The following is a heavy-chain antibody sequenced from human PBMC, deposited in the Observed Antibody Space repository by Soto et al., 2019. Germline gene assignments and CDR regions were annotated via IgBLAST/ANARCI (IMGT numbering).Heavy chain of an antibody. CDR2: MNPHSGNT. V-gene: IGHV1-8*01. CDR1: GYTFTSYD. J-gene: IGHJ4*02. D-gene: IGHD2-15*01. Sequence: QVQLVQSGAEVKKPGASVKVSCKASGYTFTSYDINWVRQATGQGLEWMGWMNPHSGNTGFAQKVQGRLTMTRDTSKSTAYMEVSSLRSEDTAIFYCARVASGGTYYFDYWGQGTLVTVSS. CDR3: ARVASGGTYYFDY.